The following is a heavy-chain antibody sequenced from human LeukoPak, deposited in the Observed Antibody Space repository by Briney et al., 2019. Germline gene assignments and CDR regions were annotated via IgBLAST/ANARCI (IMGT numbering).Heavy chain of an antibody. CDR3: ASGRSYTRFDY. Sequence: GRSLRLSCAASGFTFSSYGMHWVRQAPGKGLEYVSAISSNGGSTYYANSVKGRFTISRDNSKNTLYLQMGSLRAEDMAVYYCASGRSYTRFDYWGQGTLVTVSS. CDR2: ISSNGGST. CDR1: GFTFSSYG. D-gene: IGHD1-26*01. V-gene: IGHV3-64*01. J-gene: IGHJ4*02.